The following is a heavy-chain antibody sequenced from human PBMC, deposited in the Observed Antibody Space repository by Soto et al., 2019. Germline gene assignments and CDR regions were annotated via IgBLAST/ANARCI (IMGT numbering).Heavy chain of an antibody. CDR2: IRDKAKSYAT. CDR1: GFTFSGSS. CDR3: TRTYGDYYYYGMDV. Sequence: EVQLVESGGGLVQPGGSLKLSCVASGFTFSGSSMHWVRQASGKGLEWVGRIRDKAKSYATAYAASVKGRFTISRDDSKNTAYLQMSSLKTEDTAVYYCTRTYGDYYYYGMDVWGQGTTVTVSS. J-gene: IGHJ6*02. V-gene: IGHV3-73*02. D-gene: IGHD4-17*01.